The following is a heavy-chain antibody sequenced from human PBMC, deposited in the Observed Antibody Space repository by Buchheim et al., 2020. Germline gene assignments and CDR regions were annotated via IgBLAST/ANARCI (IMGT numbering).Heavy chain of an antibody. J-gene: IGHJ4*02. D-gene: IGHD1-7*01. CDR3: ARVLKMGYNWNYYGVGYFDY. CDR2: IYHSGST. V-gene: IGHV4-4*02. CDR1: GGSISSSNW. Sequence: QVQLQESGPGLVKPSGTLSLTCAVSGGSISSSNWWSWVRQPPGKGLEWIGEIYHSGSTNYNPSLKSRVTISVNKSKNQFPLKLSSVTAADTAVYYCARVLKMGYNWNYYGVGYFDYWGQGTL.